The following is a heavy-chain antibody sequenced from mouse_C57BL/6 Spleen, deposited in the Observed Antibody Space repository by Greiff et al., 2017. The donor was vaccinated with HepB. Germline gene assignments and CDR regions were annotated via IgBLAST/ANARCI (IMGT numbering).Heavy chain of an antibody. CDR1: GFTFSSYG. CDR2: ISSGGSYT. CDR3: ARPVTTGWYFDV. Sequence: EVMLVESGGDLVKPGGSLKLSCAASGFTFSSYGMSWVRQTPDKRLEWVATISSGGSYTYYPDSVKGRFTISRDNAKNTLYLQMSSLKSEDTAMYYCARPVTTGWYFDVWGTGTTVTVSS. D-gene: IGHD1-1*01. J-gene: IGHJ1*03. V-gene: IGHV5-6*01.